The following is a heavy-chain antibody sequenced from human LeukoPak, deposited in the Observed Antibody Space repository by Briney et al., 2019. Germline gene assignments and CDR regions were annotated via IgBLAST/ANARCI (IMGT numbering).Heavy chain of an antibody. V-gene: IGHV1-2*02. Sequence: LEASVRVSPKDSGYTFSGYYGLRVRQAPGQGLECMGWINPNSGGTNYAQKFQGRVTMTRDTSISTAYIELSRLRSDDTAVYYCARTISMYYCDSSRCLEFWSRGTLVTVSS. CDR3: ARTISMYYCDSSRCLEF. D-gene: IGHD3-22*01. CDR2: INPNSGGT. CDR1: GYTFSGYY. J-gene: IGHJ4*02.